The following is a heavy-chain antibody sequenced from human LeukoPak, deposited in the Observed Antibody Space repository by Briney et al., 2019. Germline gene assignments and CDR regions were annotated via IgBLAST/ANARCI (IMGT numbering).Heavy chain of an antibody. CDR2: MNPNSGNT. CDR1: GYTFTSYD. Sequence: ASVKVSCKASGYTFTSYDINWVRQATGQGLEWMGWMNPNSGNTGYAQKFQGRVTMTRNTSISTAYMELSSLRSEDTAVYYCVTTVVTPGVIDYWGQGTLVTVSS. J-gene: IGHJ4*02. V-gene: IGHV1-8*01. CDR3: VTTVVTPGVIDY. D-gene: IGHD4-23*01.